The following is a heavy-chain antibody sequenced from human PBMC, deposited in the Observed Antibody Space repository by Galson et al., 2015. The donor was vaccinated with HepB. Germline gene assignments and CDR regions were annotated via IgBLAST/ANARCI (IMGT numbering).Heavy chain of an antibody. Sequence: PALVKPTQTLTLTCTFSGFSLSTSGVGVGWIRQPPGKALEWLALIYWDDDKRYSPSLKSRVTITKDTSKNQVVLTMANMDPVDTATYYCAHRRSGYSDYDSYYFDYWGQGTLVTVSS. J-gene: IGHJ4*02. CDR2: IYWDDDK. CDR1: GFSLSTSGVG. V-gene: IGHV2-5*02. CDR3: AHRRSGYSDYDSYYFDY. D-gene: IGHD5-12*01.